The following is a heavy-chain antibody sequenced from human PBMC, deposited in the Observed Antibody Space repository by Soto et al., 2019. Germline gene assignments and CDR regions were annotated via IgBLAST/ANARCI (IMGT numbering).Heavy chain of an antibody. CDR3: ARSTYDFWSGYPHYYYMDV. CDR1: GGSISSYH. V-gene: IGHV4-59*08. CDR2: IYYSGST. J-gene: IGHJ6*03. Sequence: SETLSLTCTVSGGSISSYHWSWIRQPPGKGLEWIGYIYYSGSTNYNPSLKSRVTISVDTSKNQFSLKLSSVTAADTAVYYCARSTYDFWSGYPHYYYMDVWGKGTTVTVSS. D-gene: IGHD3-3*01.